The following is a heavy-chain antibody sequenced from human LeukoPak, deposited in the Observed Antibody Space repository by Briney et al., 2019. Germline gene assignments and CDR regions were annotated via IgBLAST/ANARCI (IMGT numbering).Heavy chain of an antibody. Sequence: PGGSLRLSCTASGFTFSSYNMNWVRQAPGKGLEWVSYISYSSSTRYYADSVKGRFTISRDNAKNPLYLQINSPRDEDMAVYYCARVGSEWLVNDYWGQGALVTVSS. V-gene: IGHV3-48*02. D-gene: IGHD6-19*01. CDR2: ISYSSSTR. CDR3: ARVGSEWLVNDY. CDR1: GFTFSSYN. J-gene: IGHJ4*02.